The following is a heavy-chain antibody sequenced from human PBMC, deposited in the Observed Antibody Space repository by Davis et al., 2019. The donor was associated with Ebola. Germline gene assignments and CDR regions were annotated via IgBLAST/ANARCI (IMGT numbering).Heavy chain of an antibody. V-gene: IGHV4-39*01. CDR3: ASGMFGISTD. J-gene: IGHJ4*02. CDR2: IFYSGST. CDR1: GGSISGSSYF. D-gene: IGHD3-16*01. Sequence: SETLSLTCTVSGGSISGSSYFWGWLRQPPGKGLEWIGTIFYSGSTYYNPSLKSRVTISVDTSKNQFSLNLRSVTATDTAVYYCASGMFGISTDWGQGTLVTVSS.